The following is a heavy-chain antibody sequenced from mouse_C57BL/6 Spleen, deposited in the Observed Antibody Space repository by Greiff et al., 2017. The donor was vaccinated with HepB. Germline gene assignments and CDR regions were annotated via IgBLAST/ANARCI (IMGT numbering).Heavy chain of an antibody. V-gene: IGHV5-6*01. J-gene: IGHJ2*01. D-gene: IGHD2-2*01. CDR2: ISSGGSYT. Sequence: EVQVVESGGDLVKPGGSLKLSCAASGFTFSSYGMSWVRQTPDKRLEWVATISSGGSYTYYPDSVKGRFTISRDNAKNTLYLQMSSLKSEDTAMYYCARRGMVTPFDYWGQGTTLTVSS. CDR3: ARRGMVTPFDY. CDR1: GFTFSSYG.